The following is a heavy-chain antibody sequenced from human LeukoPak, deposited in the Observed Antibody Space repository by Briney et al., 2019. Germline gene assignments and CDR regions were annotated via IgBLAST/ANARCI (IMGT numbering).Heavy chain of an antibody. CDR1: GGSISSGSYY. Sequence: PSQTLSLTCTVSGGSISSGSYYWSWIRQPAGKGLEWIGRIYTSGSTNYNPSLKSRVTISVDTSKNQFSLKLSSVAAADTAVYYCARDMRVVTAIINWFDPWGQGTLVTVSS. CDR3: ARDMRVVTAIINWFDP. J-gene: IGHJ5*02. D-gene: IGHD2-21*02. CDR2: IYTSGST. V-gene: IGHV4-61*02.